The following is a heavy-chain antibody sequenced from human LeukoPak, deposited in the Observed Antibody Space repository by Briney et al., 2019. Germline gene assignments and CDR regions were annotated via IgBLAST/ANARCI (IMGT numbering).Heavy chain of an antibody. V-gene: IGHV4-59*11. J-gene: IGHJ5*02. CDR2: IYYSGST. Sequence: SETLSLTCTVSGGSISSHYWSWIRQPPGKGLEWIGYIYYSGSTNYNPSLKSRVTISVDTSKNQFSLKLSSVTAADTAVYYCARVWLELLAFDPCGQGTLVTVSS. CDR1: GGSISSHY. D-gene: IGHD1-7*01. CDR3: ARVWLELLAFDP.